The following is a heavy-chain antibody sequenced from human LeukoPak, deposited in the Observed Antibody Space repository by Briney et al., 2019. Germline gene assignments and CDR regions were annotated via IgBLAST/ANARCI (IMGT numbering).Heavy chain of an antibody. CDR3: ARDGQSDRGGDTAYYYYMDV. V-gene: IGHV1-46*01. CDR2: INPSGGST. Sequence: GASVKVSCRASGYTFTSYHMHWVRQAPGQGLEWMGIINPSGGSTSYAQKFQGRVTMTRDMSTSTVYMELSSLRSEDTAVYYCARDGQSDRGGDTAYYYYMDVWGKGTTVTVSS. CDR1: GYTFTSYH. D-gene: IGHD5-18*01. J-gene: IGHJ6*03.